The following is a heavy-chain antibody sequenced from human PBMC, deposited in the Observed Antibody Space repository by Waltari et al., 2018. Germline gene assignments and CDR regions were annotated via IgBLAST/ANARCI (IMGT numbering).Heavy chain of an antibody. CDR1: GFTFSSYA. CDR2: IYHSGST. CDR3: ARADIVVVPAAIQFDY. D-gene: IGHD2-2*01. V-gene: IGHV4-38-2*01. J-gene: IGHJ4*02. Sequence: VQLLESGGGLVQPGGSLRLSCAASGFTFSSYAMSWIRQPPGKGLEWIGSIYHSGSTYYNPSLKSRVTISVDTSKNQFSLKLSSVTAADTAVYYCARADIVVVPAAIQFDYWGQGTLVTVSS.